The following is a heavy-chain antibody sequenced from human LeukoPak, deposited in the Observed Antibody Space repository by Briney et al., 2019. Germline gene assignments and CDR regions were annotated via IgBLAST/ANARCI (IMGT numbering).Heavy chain of an antibody. D-gene: IGHD3-22*01. CDR2: ISYDGSNK. CDR1: GFTFRSYG. J-gene: IGHJ6*02. CDR3: GRYYDSSGYRYYHGMDV. V-gene: IGHV3-30*03. Sequence: GRSLRLSCAASGFTFRSYGMPWVRQAPGKGLEWVAVISYDGSNKYYADSVKGRFTISRDNSKNTLYLQMNSLRAEDTAVYYCGRYYDSSGYRYYHGMDVWGQGTTVTASS.